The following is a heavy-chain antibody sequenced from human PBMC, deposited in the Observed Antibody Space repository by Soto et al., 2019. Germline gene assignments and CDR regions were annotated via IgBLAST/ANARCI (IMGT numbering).Heavy chain of an antibody. CDR2: INPSSGAT. CDR1: GYNFIAYY. J-gene: IGHJ4*02. V-gene: IGHV1-46*01. CDR3: AKYCGGDCRHFDA. D-gene: IGHD2-21*02. Sequence: ASVKVSCKASGYNFIAYYMDWVRQAPGQGPEWMGMINPSSGATNYAQKFQGRITVTRDTSTSTVYMELSSLRSEDAAVYYCAKYCGGDCRHFDAWGQGTLVTVSS.